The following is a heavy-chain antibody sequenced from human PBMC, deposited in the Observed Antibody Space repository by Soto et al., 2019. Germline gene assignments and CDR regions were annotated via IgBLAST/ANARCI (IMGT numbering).Heavy chain of an antibody. CDR1: GFTFSSYW. J-gene: IGHJ4*02. CDR2: IKQDGSEK. D-gene: IGHD6-6*01. V-gene: IGHV3-7*01. CDR3: AAALSSSSYFEY. Sequence: PGGSLRLSCGAFGFTFSSYWMSWVRQAPGKGLEWVANIKQDGSEKYYVDSVKGRFTISRDNAKNSLYLQMNSLRAEDTAVYYCAAALSSSSYFEYWGQGTLVTVSS.